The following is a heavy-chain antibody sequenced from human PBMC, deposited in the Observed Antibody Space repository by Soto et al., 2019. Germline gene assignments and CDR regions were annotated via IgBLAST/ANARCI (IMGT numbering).Heavy chain of an antibody. CDR1: GGSISTYY. D-gene: IGHD3-3*01. V-gene: IGHV4-59*01. J-gene: IGHJ6*03. Sequence: SETLSLTCTVSGGSISTYYWTWIRQTPGKGLEWVGDIFYTGVTNYNPSLKSRVTMSVDTSKNQISLKLSSVTAADSALYYCAKGGRFPEARYYFLDVWGNGTTVTVSS. CDR2: IFYTGVT. CDR3: AKGGRFPEARYYFLDV.